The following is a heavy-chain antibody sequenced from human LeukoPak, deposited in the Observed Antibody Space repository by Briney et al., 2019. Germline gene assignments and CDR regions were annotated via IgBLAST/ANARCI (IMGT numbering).Heavy chain of an antibody. CDR2: IYYSGST. CDR1: GGSISSGGYY. V-gene: IGHV4-31*03. CDR3: ARVKKGNDYGDYVPLD. J-gene: IGHJ4*02. Sequence: PSQTLSLTCTVSGGSISSGGYYWRWIRQHPGKGLEWIGYIYYSGSTYYNPSLKSRVTISVDTSKNQFSLKLSSVTAADTAVYYCARVKKGNDYGDYVPLDWGQGTLVTVSS. D-gene: IGHD4-17*01.